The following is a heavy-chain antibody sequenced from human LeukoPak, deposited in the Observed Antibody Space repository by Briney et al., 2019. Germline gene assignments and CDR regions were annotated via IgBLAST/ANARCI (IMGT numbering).Heavy chain of an antibody. CDR1: GGSISSSSYY. Sequence: PSETLSLTCTVSGGSISSSSYYWGWIRQPPGKGLEWIGSIYHSGSTYYNPSLKSRVTISVDTSKNQFSLRLSSVTAADTAVYYCARGAVQQQLENWFDPWGQGTLVTVSS. CDR3: ARGAVQQQLENWFDP. D-gene: IGHD6-13*01. V-gene: IGHV4-39*07. CDR2: IYHSGST. J-gene: IGHJ5*02.